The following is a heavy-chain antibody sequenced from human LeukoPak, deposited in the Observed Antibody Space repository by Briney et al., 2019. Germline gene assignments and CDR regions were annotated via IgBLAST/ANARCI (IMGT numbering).Heavy chain of an antibody. CDR2: INPSGGST. CDR3: ARVELYDSYLRNDDAFDI. Sequence: VASVKVSCKASGYTFTSYYMHWVRQAPGQGLEWMGIINPSGGSTSYAQKFQGRVNMTRDTSTSTVYMELSSLRSEDTAVYYCARVELYDSYLRNDDAFDIWGQGTMVTVSS. J-gene: IGHJ3*02. V-gene: IGHV1-46*01. CDR1: GYTFTSYY. D-gene: IGHD3-22*01.